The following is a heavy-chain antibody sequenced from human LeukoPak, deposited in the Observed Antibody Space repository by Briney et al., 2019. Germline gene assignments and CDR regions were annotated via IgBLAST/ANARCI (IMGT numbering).Heavy chain of an antibody. J-gene: IGHJ4*02. V-gene: IGHV1-69*13. CDR2: IIPIFGTA. Sequence: SVKVSCKASGGTFSSYAISWVRQAPGQGLEWMGGIIPIFGTANYAQKFQGRVTITADESTSTAYMELSSLRSEDTAVYYCAREGGLDGYNPYFDYWGQGTLVTVSS. D-gene: IGHD5-24*01. CDR1: GGTFSSYA. CDR3: AREGGLDGYNPYFDY.